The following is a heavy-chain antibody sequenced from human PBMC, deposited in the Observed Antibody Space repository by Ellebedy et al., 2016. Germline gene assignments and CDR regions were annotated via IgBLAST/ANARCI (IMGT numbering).Heavy chain of an antibody. CDR3: ARLSMVRGAATYYYYGMDV. CDR1: GGSVSSGSYY. J-gene: IGHJ6*02. CDR2: IYYSGST. V-gene: IGHV4-61*01. D-gene: IGHD3-10*01. Sequence: SETLSLTXTVSGGSVSSGSYYWSWIRQPPGKGLEWIGYIYYSGSTNYNPSLKSRVTISVDTSKNQFSLKLSSVTAADTAVYYCARLSMVRGAATYYYYGMDVWGQGTTVTVSS.